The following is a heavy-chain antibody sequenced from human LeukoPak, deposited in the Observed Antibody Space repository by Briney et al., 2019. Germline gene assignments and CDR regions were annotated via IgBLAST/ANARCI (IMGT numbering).Heavy chain of an antibody. CDR1: GXTFSSYW. J-gene: IGHJ4*02. V-gene: IGHV3-7*05. CDR2: IKQDGSEK. D-gene: IGHD4-17*01. Sequence: PGGSLRLSCAASGXTFSSYWMSWVRQAPGKGLEWVANIKQDGSEKYYVDSVKGRFTISRDNAKNSLYLQMNSLRAEDTAVYYCARDSDYGDYARYWGQGTLVTVSS. CDR3: ARDSDYGDYARY.